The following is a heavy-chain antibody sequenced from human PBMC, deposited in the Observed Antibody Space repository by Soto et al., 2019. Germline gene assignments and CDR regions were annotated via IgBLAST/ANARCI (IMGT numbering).Heavy chain of an antibody. CDR1: GGSFSGYY. CDR2: INHSGST. D-gene: IGHD2-2*01. V-gene: IGHV4-34*01. CDR3: ARGVVVPAAIRACMDV. Sequence: SETLSLTCAVYGGSFSGYYWSWIRQPPGKGLEWIGEINHSGSTNYNPSLKSRVTISVDTSKNQFSLKLSSVTAADTAVYYCARGVVVPAAIRACMDVWGQGTTVTVS. J-gene: IGHJ6*02.